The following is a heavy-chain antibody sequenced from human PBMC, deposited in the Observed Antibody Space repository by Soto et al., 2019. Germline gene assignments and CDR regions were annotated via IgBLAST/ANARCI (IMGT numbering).Heavy chain of an antibody. V-gene: IGHV1-2*02. D-gene: IGHD3-10*01. CDR2: INPNSGGT. J-gene: IGHJ6*02. CDR1: GYTFTGYY. Sequence: GASVKVSCKVSGYTFTGYYMHWVRQAPGQGLEWMGWINPNSGGTNYAQKFQGRVTMTRDTSISTAYMELSRLRSDDTAVYYCARDXTPLLWFGEFSDYGMDVWGQGTTVTVSS. CDR3: ARDXTPLLWFGEFSDYGMDV.